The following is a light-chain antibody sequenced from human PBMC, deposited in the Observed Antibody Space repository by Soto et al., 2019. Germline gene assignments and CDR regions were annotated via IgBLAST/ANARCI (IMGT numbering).Light chain of an antibody. CDR2: GAS. CDR1: QSVLYSSNNKNY. Sequence: DIVMTQSPDSLAVSLGERATINCKSSQSVLYSSNNKNYLAWYQQKPGQPPKLLIYGASTRESGVPDRFSGSGSGTDFTLTISSLQAEDVAVYYCQQYYSIPLTFGPGTEVDIK. V-gene: IGKV4-1*01. J-gene: IGKJ3*01. CDR3: QQYYSIPLT.